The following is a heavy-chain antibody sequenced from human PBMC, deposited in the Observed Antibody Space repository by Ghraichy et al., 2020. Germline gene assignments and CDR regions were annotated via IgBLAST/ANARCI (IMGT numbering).Heavy chain of an antibody. D-gene: IGHD1-26*01. V-gene: IGHV3-23*01. CDR1: GFTFSSYA. J-gene: IGHJ6*02. CDR3: AKMRMGATVTYYYGMDV. CDR2: ISGSGGST. Sequence: GGSLRLSCAASGFTFSSYAMSWVRQAPGKGLEWVSAISGSGGSTYYADSVKGRFTISRDNSKNTLYLQMNSLRAEDTAVYYCAKMRMGATVTYYYGMDVWGQGTTVTVSS.